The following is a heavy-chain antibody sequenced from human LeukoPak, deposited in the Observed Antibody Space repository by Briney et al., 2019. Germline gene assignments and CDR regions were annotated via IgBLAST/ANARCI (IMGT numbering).Heavy chain of an antibody. CDR3: ARGGYSGSYYRFS. CDR2: ISKEGDNA. J-gene: IGHJ4*02. V-gene: IGHV3-74*01. CDR1: GFLLSNYW. D-gene: IGHD3-22*01. Sequence: GGSLRLSCAGSGFLLSNYWMSWVRQAPGKGLVWLSRISKEGDNAVYADSAKGRFTMSRDNAKKTVYLQLTTLRPEDTAVYYCARGGYSGSYYRFSWGQGTLVTVSS.